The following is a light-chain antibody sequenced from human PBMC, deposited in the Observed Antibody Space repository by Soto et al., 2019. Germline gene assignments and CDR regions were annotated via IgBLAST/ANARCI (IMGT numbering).Light chain of an antibody. CDR1: QSITTY. CDR2: AAS. V-gene: IGKV1-39*01. CDR3: QLCFSNLLYT. J-gene: IGKJ2*01. Sequence: DIQMTQSPSSLSASVGDRVTITCRASQSITTYLNWYQQKPGKAPKLLIYAASTLQSGVPARFSGSGSGTDFTLTISSLQPEDFATYYCQLCFSNLLYTFGQGTKVEI.